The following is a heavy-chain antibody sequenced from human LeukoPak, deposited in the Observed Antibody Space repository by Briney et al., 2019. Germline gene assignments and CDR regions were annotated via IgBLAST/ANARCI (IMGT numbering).Heavy chain of an antibody. Sequence: GGSLRLSCAASGFTFSSYAMSLVRQAPGKGLEWVSAISGSGGSTYYADSVKGRFTISRDNSKNTLYLQMNSLRAEDTAVYYCAKATRTWSGYLFHFDYWGQGTLVTVSS. V-gene: IGHV3-23*01. J-gene: IGHJ4*02. CDR2: ISGSGGST. D-gene: IGHD3-3*01. CDR1: GFTFSSYA. CDR3: AKATRTWSGYLFHFDY.